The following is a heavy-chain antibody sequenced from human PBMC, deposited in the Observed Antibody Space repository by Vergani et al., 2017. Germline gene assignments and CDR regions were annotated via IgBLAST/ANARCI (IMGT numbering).Heavy chain of an antibody. CDR1: GGTFSSYA. CDR2: IIPIFGTA. D-gene: IGHD5-18*01. CDR3: ARGTSDPNGYSYGNPYAFDI. J-gene: IGHJ3*02. V-gene: IGHV1-69*01. Sequence: QVQLVQSGAEVKKPGSSVKVSCKASGGTFSSYAISWVRQAPGQGLEWMGGIIPIFGTANYAQKFQGRVTITADESTSTAYMELSSLRSEETAVYYCARGTSDPNGYSYGNPYAFDIWGQGTMVTVSS.